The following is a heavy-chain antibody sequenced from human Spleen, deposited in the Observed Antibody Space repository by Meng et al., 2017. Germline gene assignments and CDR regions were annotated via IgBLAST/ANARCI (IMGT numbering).Heavy chain of an antibody. CDR1: GYSFTSYW. CDR3: ARRQTSGWGGFYYYAMDV. CDR2: IHPGDSDI. V-gene: IGHV5-51*01. Sequence: GGSLRLSCKGSGYSFTSYWIGWVRQMPGKGLEWMGIIHPGDSDIRYSPSFNGQVTISADRSTNTAYLQWRSLKASDSAMYYCARRQTSGWGGFYYYAMDVWGPGTSVTVSS. D-gene: IGHD6-19*01. J-gene: IGHJ6*02.